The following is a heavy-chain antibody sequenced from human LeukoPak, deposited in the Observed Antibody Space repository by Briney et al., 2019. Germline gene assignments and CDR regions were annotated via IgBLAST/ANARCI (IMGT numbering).Heavy chain of an antibody. CDR3: AKNSGSSPVFDY. V-gene: IGHV3-23*01. CDR2: ISGSGGHT. Sequence: GGSLRLSCAASGFTFSSYAMSWVRQAPGKGLEWVSGISGSGGHTYYADSVKGRFTISRDNAKNSLYLQMNSLRAEDTAVYYCAKNSGSSPVFDYWGQGTLVTVSS. J-gene: IGHJ4*02. CDR1: GFTFSSYA. D-gene: IGHD1-26*01.